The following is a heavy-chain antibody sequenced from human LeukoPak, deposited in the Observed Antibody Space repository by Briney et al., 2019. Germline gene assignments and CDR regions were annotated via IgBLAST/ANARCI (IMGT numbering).Heavy chain of an antibody. CDR2: IKTDGSRT. CDR1: GFTFSSYW. J-gene: IGHJ3*02. Sequence: GGSLRLSCAASGFTFSSYWMHWVRQAPGKGLVWVSRIKTDGSRTSYADSVKGRFTISRGNAKNTLYLQMNSLRAEDTAVYYCARESYCSGGSCYSGRAFDIWGQGTMVTVSS. V-gene: IGHV3-74*01. CDR3: ARESYCSGGSCYSGRAFDI. D-gene: IGHD2-15*01.